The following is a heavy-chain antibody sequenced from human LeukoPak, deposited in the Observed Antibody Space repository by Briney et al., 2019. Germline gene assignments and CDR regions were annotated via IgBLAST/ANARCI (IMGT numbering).Heavy chain of an antibody. Sequence: MTSETLSLTCAVYGGSFSGYSWNWIRQPPGKGLDWVGEINHSGSSNYNPSLKSRVTISLDTSKNQFSLKLTSITAANTTVYYCARGPRRSWFDPGRQGILVIVS. V-gene: IGHV4-34*01. J-gene: IGHJ5*02. CDR1: GGSFSGYS. CDR3: ARGPRRSWFDP. CDR2: INHSGSS.